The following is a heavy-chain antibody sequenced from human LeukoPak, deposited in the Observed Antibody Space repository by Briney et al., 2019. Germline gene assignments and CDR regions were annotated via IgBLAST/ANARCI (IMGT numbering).Heavy chain of an antibody. CDR1: GFTFSDYY. Sequence: KPGGSLRLSCAASGFTFSDYYMSRIRQAPGKGLEWVSYISSSSSYTNYADSVKGRFTISRDNAKNSLYLQMNSLRAEDTAVYYCAREVYCSSTSCYEDYYYGMDVWGQGTTVTVSS. CDR2: ISSSSSYT. J-gene: IGHJ6*02. D-gene: IGHD2-2*01. V-gene: IGHV3-11*05. CDR3: AREVYCSSTSCYEDYYYGMDV.